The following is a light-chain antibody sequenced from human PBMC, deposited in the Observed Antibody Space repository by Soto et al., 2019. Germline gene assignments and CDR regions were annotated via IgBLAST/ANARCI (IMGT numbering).Light chain of an antibody. CDR2: RDN. CDR1: ISNIGTNY. V-gene: IGLV1-47*01. CDR3: AAWDDTVRSDV. Sequence: QSVLTQPPSVSGTXGQRVTISCSGGISNIGTNYVHWFQQLPGTAPKVLSNRDNQRPSGVPDRFSGSKSGTSASLAISGLRSEDEAEYYCAAWDDTVRSDVFGTGTKLTVL. J-gene: IGLJ1*01.